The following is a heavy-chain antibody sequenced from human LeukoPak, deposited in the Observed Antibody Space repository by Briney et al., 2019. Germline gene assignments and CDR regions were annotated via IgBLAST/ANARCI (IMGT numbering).Heavy chain of an antibody. J-gene: IGHJ3*02. V-gene: IGHV4-59*01. D-gene: IGHD5-24*01. CDR1: GGSISSYY. Sequence: SETLSLTCTVSGGSISSYYWSWIRQPPGKGLEWIGYIYYSGSTNCNPSVKSRVAMSVDTSKKQFSLKLSSLTAADTAVYYCARGGTAEIAPYAFDIWGQGTMVTVSS. CDR2: IYYSGST. CDR3: ARGGTAEIAPYAFDI.